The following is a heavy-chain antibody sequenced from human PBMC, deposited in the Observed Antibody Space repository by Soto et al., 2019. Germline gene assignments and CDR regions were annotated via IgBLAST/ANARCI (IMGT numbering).Heavy chain of an antibody. CDR1: GGTFSSYA. J-gene: IGHJ6*03. CDR3: ASPLGRSAAYYYYMDV. Sequence: GASVKVSSKSSGGTFSSYAISWVRQSPGQGLEWMGWISPYIGTTNYAQKLQGRVTMTRNTSISTAYMELSSLRSEDTAVYYCASPLGRSAAYYYYMDVWGKGTTVTVSS. V-gene: IGHV1-8*02. D-gene: IGHD3-16*01. CDR2: ISPYIGTT.